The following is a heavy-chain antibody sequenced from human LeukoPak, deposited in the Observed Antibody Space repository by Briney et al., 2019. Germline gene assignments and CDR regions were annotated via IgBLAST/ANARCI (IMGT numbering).Heavy chain of an antibody. D-gene: IGHD3-3*01. Sequence: GGSLRLSCAASGFTFSSYAMSWVRQAPGKGLEWVSAISGSGGSTYYADSVKGRFTISIDNSKNTLYLQMNSLRAEDTAVYYCAKVPYDFWSGYYFDYWGQGTLVTVSS. V-gene: IGHV3-23*01. J-gene: IGHJ4*02. CDR3: AKVPYDFWSGYYFDY. CDR2: ISGSGGST. CDR1: GFTFSSYA.